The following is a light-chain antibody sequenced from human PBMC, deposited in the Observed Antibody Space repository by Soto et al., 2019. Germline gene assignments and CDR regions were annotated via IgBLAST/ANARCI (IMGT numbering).Light chain of an antibody. V-gene: IGKV1-39*01. J-gene: IGKJ5*01. CDR3: QQTYRAPSIT. Sequence: DIQMTQSPSSLSASVGDRVTITCRASQSITNYLNWYQQKPGKAPKLLIYAASSFLSGFPPRFSGSRSGTDITLTISSLQPKDFATYYCQQTYRAPSITFGHETRLEIK. CDR1: QSITNY. CDR2: AAS.